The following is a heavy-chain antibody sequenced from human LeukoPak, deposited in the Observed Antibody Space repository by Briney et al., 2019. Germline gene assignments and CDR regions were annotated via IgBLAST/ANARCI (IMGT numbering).Heavy chain of an antibody. CDR1: GFTVSSNH. V-gene: IGHV3-66*02. D-gene: IGHD3-10*01. CDR2: IYSGGST. CDR3: ATARDKYGSGSYCDY. J-gene: IGHJ4*02. Sequence: GGSLRLSCAASGFTVSSNHMSWVRQAPGKGLEWVSVIYSGGSTYYADSVKGRFTISRDNSKNTLYLQMNSLRAEDTAVYYCATARDKYGSGSYCDYWGQGTLVTVSS.